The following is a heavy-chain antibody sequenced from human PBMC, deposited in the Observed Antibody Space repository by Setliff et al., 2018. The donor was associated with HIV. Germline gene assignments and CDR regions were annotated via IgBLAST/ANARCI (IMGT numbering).Heavy chain of an antibody. Sequence: GGSLRLSCAVSGFTVSSNHMNWVRRAPGKGLEWVSVVYSGGSTYYADSVKGRFTISRDNSKNTLYLQMNSLRAEDTAVYYCAGAYYYESSGYYWVYWGQGTLVTVSS. V-gene: IGHV3-53*01. CDR1: GFTVSSNH. CDR3: AGAYYYESSGYYWVY. D-gene: IGHD3-22*01. J-gene: IGHJ4*02. CDR2: VYSGGST.